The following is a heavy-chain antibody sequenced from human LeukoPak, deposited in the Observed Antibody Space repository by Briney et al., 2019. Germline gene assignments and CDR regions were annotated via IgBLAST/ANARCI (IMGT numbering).Heavy chain of an antibody. CDR1: GASLSNHY. CDR2: IYYTGST. J-gene: IGHJ5*02. D-gene: IGHD1-14*01. V-gene: IGHV4-59*11. Sequence: SETLSLTCTVSGASLSNHYWSWIRQPPGKRLEWIGYIYYTGSTGHNPSLKSRVTISIDTSKNQFSLRLNSVTAAGTAVYYCARGSTGEFDPWGQGTLVTVSS. CDR3: ARGSTGEFDP.